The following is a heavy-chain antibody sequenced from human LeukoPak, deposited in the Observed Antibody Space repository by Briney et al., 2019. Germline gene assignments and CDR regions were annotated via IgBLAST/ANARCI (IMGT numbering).Heavy chain of an antibody. CDR2: MSYDGGNE. D-gene: IGHD6-19*01. V-gene: IGHV3-30*18. CDR1: GFTFSSFG. Sequence: GGSLRLSCAAYGFTFSSFGIHWVRQSPGKGLEWVAVMSYDGGNEYYADSVKGRFTISRDNSKDTLYLQMNSLRGEDTAVYYCVKDLSSGWYAYYGMDVWGKGTTVTVSS. J-gene: IGHJ6*04. CDR3: VKDLSSGWYAYYGMDV.